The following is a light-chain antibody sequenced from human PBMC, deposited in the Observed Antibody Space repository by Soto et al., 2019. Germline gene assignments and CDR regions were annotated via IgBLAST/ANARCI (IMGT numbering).Light chain of an antibody. CDR2: EVP. CDR1: SSDVGRFNF. Sequence: QSVLTQPPSAAGSPGQPVPISCTGTSSDVGRFNFVSWYQQHPGKAPRLLIYEVPKRPSGVPDRFSGSKSGNAASLTVSGLQAEDEADYFCSSYTGNRDFYVFGTGTKVTVL. J-gene: IGLJ1*01. CDR3: SSYTGNRDFYV. V-gene: IGLV2-8*01.